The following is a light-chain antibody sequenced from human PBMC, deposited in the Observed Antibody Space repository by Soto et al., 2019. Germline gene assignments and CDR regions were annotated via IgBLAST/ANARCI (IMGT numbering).Light chain of an antibody. J-gene: IGKJ5*01. CDR3: QQYGSSPPIT. CDR1: QSVSSSY. CDR2: GAS. Sequence: EIVLTQSPGTLSLSPGDRDNLSCRARQSVSSSYLAWYQQKPGQAPRLLIYGASSRATGIPDRFSGSGSGTDFTLTISRLEPEDFAVYYCQQYGSSPPITFGQGTRREIK. V-gene: IGKV3-20*01.